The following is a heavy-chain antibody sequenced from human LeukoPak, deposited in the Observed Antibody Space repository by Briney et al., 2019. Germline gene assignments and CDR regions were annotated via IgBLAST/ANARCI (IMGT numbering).Heavy chain of an antibody. J-gene: IGHJ6*04. V-gene: IGHV3-7*03. Sequence: GGSLRLSCVGSGFTFSGSWMSWVRQAPGKGPEWVANIKEDGSEKYYVASVKGRFTISRDDAKNSLYVQMNSLRAEDTAVYYCAKKWAIDVWGKGTTVTISS. CDR3: AKKWAIDV. D-gene: IGHD1-26*01. CDR2: IKEDGSEK. CDR1: GFTFSGSW.